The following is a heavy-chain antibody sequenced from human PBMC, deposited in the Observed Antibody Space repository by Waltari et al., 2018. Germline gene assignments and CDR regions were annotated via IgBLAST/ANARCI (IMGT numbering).Heavy chain of an antibody. Sequence: QVQLVQSGAEVKKPGSSVKVSCKASGGTFSSYAISWVRQAPGQGLEWMGRISCVFGTATYAQKFQGRVTITADESTSTAYMELSSLRSEDTAVYFCARGFIAAAAPFDYWGQGTLVTVSS. CDR2: ISCVFGTA. CDR3: ARGFIAAAAPFDY. D-gene: IGHD6-13*01. CDR1: GGTFSSYA. J-gene: IGHJ4*02. V-gene: IGHV1-69*15.